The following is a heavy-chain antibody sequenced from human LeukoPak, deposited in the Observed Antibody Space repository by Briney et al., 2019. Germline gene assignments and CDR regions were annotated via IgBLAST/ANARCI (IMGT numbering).Heavy chain of an antibody. D-gene: IGHD6-19*01. Sequence: KFQGRVTITRDTSASTAYMELSSLRSEDTAVYYCARVGGSGWSKSFDYWGQGTLVTVSS. V-gene: IGHV1-3*01. CDR3: ARVGGSGWSKSFDY. J-gene: IGHJ4*02.